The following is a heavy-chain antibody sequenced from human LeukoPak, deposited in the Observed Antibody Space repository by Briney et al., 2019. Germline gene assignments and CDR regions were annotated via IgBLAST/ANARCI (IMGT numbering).Heavy chain of an antibody. J-gene: IGHJ4*02. Sequence: GGSLRLSCGASGFTFSSYAMHWVRQAPGKGLEWVAVISYDGSNKYYAASVKGRFSISRDNSKNTVDLQMNSLRVEDTAVYYCASRHDGFDYWGQGTLVTVSS. CDR1: GFTFSSYA. V-gene: IGHV3-30-3*01. D-gene: IGHD3-3*01. CDR3: ASRHDGFDY. CDR2: ISYDGSNK.